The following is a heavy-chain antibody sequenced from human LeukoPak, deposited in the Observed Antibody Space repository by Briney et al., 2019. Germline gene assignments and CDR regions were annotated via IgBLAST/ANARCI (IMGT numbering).Heavy chain of an antibody. CDR1: GFTFSSYG. D-gene: IGHD5-24*01. CDR3: ARGRRDGYNLGHFDY. J-gene: IGHJ4*02. CDR2: IYYSGST. V-gene: IGHV4-39*07. Sequence: GTLRLSCAASGFTFSSYGMSWVRQAPGKGLEWIGSIYYSGSTYYNPSLKSRVSISVDTSKNQFSLKLRSVTAADTAVYYCARGRRDGYNLGHFDYWGQGTLVTVSS.